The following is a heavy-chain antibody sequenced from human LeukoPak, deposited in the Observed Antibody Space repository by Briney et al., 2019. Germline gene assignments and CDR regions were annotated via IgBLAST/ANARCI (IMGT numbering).Heavy chain of an antibody. J-gene: IGHJ4*02. CDR3: ARAVQWELLY. D-gene: IGHD1-26*01. CDR1: GYTFTDYY. V-gene: IGHV1-2*02. CDR2: INPNSGGT. Sequence: ASVKVSCKASGYTFTDYYIHWVRQAPGQGLEWMGWINPNSGGTNYAQKFQGRVTMTRDTSISTAYMELRRLTSDDTAVYYCARAVQWELLYWGQGTLVTVSS.